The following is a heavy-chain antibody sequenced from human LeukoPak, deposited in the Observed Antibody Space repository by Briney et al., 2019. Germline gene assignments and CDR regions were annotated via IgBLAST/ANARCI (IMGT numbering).Heavy chain of an antibody. D-gene: IGHD6-19*01. CDR1: GYTFTCYY. V-gene: IGHV1-2*02. Sequence: GASVKVSCKASGYTFTCYYMHWVRQAPGQGLEWMGWINPNSGGTNYAQKFQGRVTMTRDTSISTAYMELSRLRSDDTAVYYCARLAVAGKVSRWFDPWGQGTLVTVSS. CDR3: ARLAVAGKVSRWFDP. J-gene: IGHJ5*02. CDR2: INPNSGGT.